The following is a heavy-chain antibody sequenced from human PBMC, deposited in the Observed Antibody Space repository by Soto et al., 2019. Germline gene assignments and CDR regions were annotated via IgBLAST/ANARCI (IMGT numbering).Heavy chain of an antibody. CDR2: FDPEDGET. V-gene: IGHV1-24*01. Sequence: GASVKVSCKVSGYTLTELSMHWVRQAPGKGLEWMGGFDPEDGETIYAQKFQDRVTMTEDASTDTAYMELSSLRSEDTAVYYCATAPGIYAALFDYWGQGTLVTV. CDR1: GYTLTELS. J-gene: IGHJ4*02. D-gene: IGHD4-17*01. CDR3: ATAPGIYAALFDY.